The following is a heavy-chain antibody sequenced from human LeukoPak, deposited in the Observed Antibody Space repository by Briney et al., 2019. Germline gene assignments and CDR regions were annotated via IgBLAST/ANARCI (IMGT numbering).Heavy chain of an antibody. J-gene: IGHJ4*02. CDR3: ARGDSSGAPIVY. D-gene: IGHD3-22*01. V-gene: IGHV1-69*05. CDR1: GGTFSSYA. CDR2: IIPIFGTA. Sequence: SVKVSCKASGGTFSSYAISWVRQAPGQGLEWMGGIIPIFGTANYAQKFQGRVTITTDESTNTAYMELSSLRSEDTAVYYCARGDSSGAPIVYWGQGTLATVSS.